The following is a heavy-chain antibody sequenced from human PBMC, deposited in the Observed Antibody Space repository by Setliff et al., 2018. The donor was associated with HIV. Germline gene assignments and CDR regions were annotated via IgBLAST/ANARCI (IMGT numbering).Heavy chain of an antibody. CDR1: GGSLSRTSYY. CDR3: ARQNGGQPYHFDY. Sequence: KPSETLSLTCTVSGGSLSRTSYYWGWIRQPPGKGLEWLGTIYFTGSAYYNPSLKSRVTMSKDTSKNQLTLNLYFVTAADTALYYCARQNGGQPYHFDYWGQGVLVTVSS. D-gene: IGHD1-1*01. J-gene: IGHJ4*02. V-gene: IGHV4-39*01. CDR2: IYFTGSA.